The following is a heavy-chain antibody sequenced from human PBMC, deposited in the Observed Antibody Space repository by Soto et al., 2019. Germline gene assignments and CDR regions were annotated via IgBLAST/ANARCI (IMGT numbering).Heavy chain of an antibody. J-gene: IGHJ6*02. CDR1: GFTFSSYG. CDR2: ISYDGSNK. CDR3: AKELGGYEGIYYDYYGMDV. V-gene: IGHV3-30*18. Sequence: PGGSLRLSCADSGFTFSSYGMHWVRQAPGKGLEWVAVISYDGSNKYYADSVKGRFTISRDNSKNTLYLQMNSLRAEDTAVYYCAKELGGYEGIYYDYYGMDVWGQGTTVTVSS. D-gene: IGHD5-12*01.